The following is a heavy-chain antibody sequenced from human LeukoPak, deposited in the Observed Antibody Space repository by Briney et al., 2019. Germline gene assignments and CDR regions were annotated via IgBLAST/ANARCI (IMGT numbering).Heavy chain of an antibody. V-gene: IGHV4-61*02. J-gene: IGHJ3*02. CDR1: GGSVSSGGYS. D-gene: IGHD5-12*01. Sequence: SQTLSLTCAVPGGSVSSGGYSWSWIRQPAGKGLEWIGRIYTSGSTNYNPSLKSRVTMSVDTSKNQFSLKLSSVTAADTAVYYCARGGVDIVAGGSSAFDIWGQGTMVTVSS. CDR2: IYTSGST. CDR3: ARGGVDIVAGGSSAFDI.